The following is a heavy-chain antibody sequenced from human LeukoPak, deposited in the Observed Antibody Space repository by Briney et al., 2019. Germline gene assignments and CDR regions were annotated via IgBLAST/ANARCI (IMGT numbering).Heavy chain of an antibody. Sequence: GGSLRLSCAASGFTSSSYWMSWVRQAPGKGLEWVANIKQDGSEKYYVDSVKGRFTISRDNAKNSLYLQMNSLRAEDTAVYYCARDHGGLLWFGELYFQHWGQGTLVTVSS. V-gene: IGHV3-7*01. CDR1: GFTSSSYW. CDR3: ARDHGGLLWFGELYFQH. CDR2: IKQDGSEK. J-gene: IGHJ1*01. D-gene: IGHD3-10*01.